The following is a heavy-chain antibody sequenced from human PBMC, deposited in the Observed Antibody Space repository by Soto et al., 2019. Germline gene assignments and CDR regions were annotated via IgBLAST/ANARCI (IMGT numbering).Heavy chain of an antibody. D-gene: IGHD2-2*01. V-gene: IGHV3-21*01. CDR1: GFAFNNYG. J-gene: IGHJ4*02. CDR3: AREDSIIIPAVSDF. CDR2: ISKSDYT. Sequence: PGGSLRLSCTVSGFAFNNYGINWVRQAPGKGLEWVSSISKSDYTYYSDSVKGRFAISRDNAKSSVSLQMNTLRVEDTAVYYCAREDSIIIPAVSDFWGQGTRVTGSS.